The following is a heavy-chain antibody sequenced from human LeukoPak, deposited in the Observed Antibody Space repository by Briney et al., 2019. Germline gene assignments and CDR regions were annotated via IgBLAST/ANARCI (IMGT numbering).Heavy chain of an antibody. CDR2: IRSKANSYAT. Sequence: GGSLKLSCAASGFTFSCSAMHWVRQASGKGLEWVGRIRSKANSYATAYAASVKGRFTISRDDSKNTAYLQMNSLKTEDTAVYYCYWRYCSSTSCLLYGMDVWGQGTTVTVSS. V-gene: IGHV3-73*01. CDR1: GFTFSCSA. CDR3: YWRYCSSTSCLLYGMDV. J-gene: IGHJ6*02. D-gene: IGHD2-2*01.